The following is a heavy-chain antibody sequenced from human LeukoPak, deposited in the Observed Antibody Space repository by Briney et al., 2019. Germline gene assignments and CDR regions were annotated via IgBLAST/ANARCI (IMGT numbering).Heavy chain of an antibody. CDR3: ARYCSMRCPEYYFDY. J-gene: IGHJ4*02. CDR1: GFTFSNYW. Sequence: PGGSLRLSCAASGFTFSNYWMSWVRQAPGKGLEWVANIRQDGGVKNYVDSVKGRFTISRDNAKNLLYLQMNSLRAEDTAVYYCARYCSMRCPEYYFDYWGQGTLLTVSS. V-gene: IGHV3-7*01. CDR2: IRQDGGVK. D-gene: IGHD2-2*01.